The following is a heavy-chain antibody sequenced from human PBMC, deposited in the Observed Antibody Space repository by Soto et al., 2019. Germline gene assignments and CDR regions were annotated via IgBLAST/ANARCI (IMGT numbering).Heavy chain of an antibody. CDR1: GGSFSGYY. CDR3: ARGPSPLAY. Sequence: SETLSLTCAVYGGSFSGYYWNWIRQSPSRGLEWLGRTYYRSRWYSDYAGSVKSRITINADTSKNQFSLHLNSVTPQDTAVYYCARGPSPLAYWARGTVVTVSS. J-gene: IGHJ4*02. CDR2: TYYRSRWYS. V-gene: IGHV6-1*01. D-gene: IGHD6-6*01.